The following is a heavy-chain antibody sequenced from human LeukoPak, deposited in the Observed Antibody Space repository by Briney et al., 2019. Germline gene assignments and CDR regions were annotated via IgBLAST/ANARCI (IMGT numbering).Heavy chain of an antibody. CDR2: INQSGST. J-gene: IGHJ4*02. D-gene: IGHD6-6*01. CDR3: ARAMSIAARLQTIFDC. Sequence: SETLSLTCAVYGGSFSDYDWSWIRQPPGKGLEWIGEINQSGSTNCDPSLKSRVSMSIDTSKSQFSLNLTSVTAADTAVYYCARAMSIAARLQTIFDCWGQGTLVTVSS. CDR1: GGSFSDYD. V-gene: IGHV4-34*01.